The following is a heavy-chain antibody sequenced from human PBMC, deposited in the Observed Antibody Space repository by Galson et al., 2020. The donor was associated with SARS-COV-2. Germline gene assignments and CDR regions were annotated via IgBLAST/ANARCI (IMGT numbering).Heavy chain of an antibody. CDR2: ISHSGGT. CDR3: ARLHYGEYAPEAFDI. V-gene: IGHV4-30-2*01. D-gene: IGHD4-17*01. J-gene: IGHJ3*02. CDR1: GTSISSGSYS. Sequence: SEKLSLTCAVSGTSISSGSYSWNWIRQPPGKGLQWIGYISHSGGTYYNPSLKSRVTISGDRSKNQFSLRLSSVTAADTAVYYCARLHYGEYAPEAFDIWGPGTRVTVAS.